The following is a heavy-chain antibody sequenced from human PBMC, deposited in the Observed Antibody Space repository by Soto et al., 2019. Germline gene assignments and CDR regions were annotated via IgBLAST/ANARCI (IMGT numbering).Heavy chain of an antibody. CDR3: AKNGQPPYYYYGMDV. Sequence: QGQLVQSGAEVKKPGASVKVSCKASGYAFTRYGISWVRQAPGQGLEWMGWINGYNGDTKYAQKFQGRVTMTIDTSTTTTYMELRSLTSDDTAVYYCAKNGQPPYYYYGMDVWGQGTTVTVSS. CDR1: GYAFTRYG. D-gene: IGHD2-8*01. CDR2: INGYNGDT. J-gene: IGHJ6*02. V-gene: IGHV1-18*01.